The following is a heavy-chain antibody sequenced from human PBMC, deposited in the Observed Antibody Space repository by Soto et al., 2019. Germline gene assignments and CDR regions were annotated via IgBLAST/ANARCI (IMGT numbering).Heavy chain of an antibody. CDR1: GYTFTSYG. CDR3: ARDFTIFGVVISLDP. J-gene: IGHJ5*02. D-gene: IGHD3-3*01. V-gene: IGHV1-18*04. Sequence: QVQLVQSGAEVKKPGASVKVSCKASGYTFTSYGISWVRQAPGQGLEWMGWISAYNGNTNDAQKLQGRVTMTTDTSTSTAYMELRSLRSDDTAVYYFARDFTIFGVVISLDPWGQGTLVTVSS. CDR2: ISAYNGNT.